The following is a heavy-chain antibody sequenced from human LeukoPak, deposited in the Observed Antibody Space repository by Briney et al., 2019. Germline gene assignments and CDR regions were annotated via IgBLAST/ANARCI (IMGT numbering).Heavy chain of an antibody. D-gene: IGHD3-16*01. Sequence: PGGSLRLSCAASGFTFSSYNMNWGRQAPGKGQEWLSFISSGGSTVYYADSVKGRFTISRDNARNSLYLQMNSLRAEDTAVYYWGGGGGAFDIWGQGTLVTVSS. CDR1: GFTFSSYN. V-gene: IGHV3-48*01. CDR2: ISSGGSTV. CDR3: GGGGGAFDI. J-gene: IGHJ3*02.